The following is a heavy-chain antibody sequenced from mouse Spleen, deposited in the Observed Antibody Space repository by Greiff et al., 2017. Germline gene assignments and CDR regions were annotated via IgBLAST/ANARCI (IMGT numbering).Heavy chain of an antibody. D-gene: IGHD1-2*01. V-gene: IGHV14-2*01. CDR1: GFNIKDYY. CDR3: APHITTGRGFAY. CDR2: IDPEDGET. Sequence: VHVKQSGAELVKPGASVKLSCTASGFNIKDYYMHWVKQRTEQGLEWIGRIDPEDGETKYAPKFQGKATITADTSSNTAYLQLSSLTSEDTAVYYCAPHITTGRGFAYWGQGTLVTVSA. J-gene: IGHJ3*01.